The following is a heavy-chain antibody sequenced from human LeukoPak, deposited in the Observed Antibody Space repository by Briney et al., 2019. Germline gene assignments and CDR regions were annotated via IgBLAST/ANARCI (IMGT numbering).Heavy chain of an antibody. CDR2: ISWNSGSI. CDR1: GFTFDDYA. V-gene: IGHV3-9*01. CDR3: AKAGYDILTGPIDY. J-gene: IGHJ4*02. Sequence: GGSLRLSCAASGFTFDDYAMHWVRQAPGKGLEGVSGISWNSGSIGYSDSVKGRFTISRDNAKNSLYLQMNSLRAEDTALYYCAKAGYDILTGPIDYWGQGTLVTVSS. D-gene: IGHD3-9*01.